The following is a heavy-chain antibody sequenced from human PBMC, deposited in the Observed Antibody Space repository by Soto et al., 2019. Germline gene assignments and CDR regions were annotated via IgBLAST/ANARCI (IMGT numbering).Heavy chain of an antibody. CDR2: IYYSGST. Sequence: LSLTCTVSGGSISSYYWSWIRQPPGKGLEWIGYIYYSGSTNYHPSLKSRVTISVDTSKNQFSLKLSSVTAADTAVYYCARGGAPSLGYCRGGSCYVGWFDPWGQGTLVTAPQ. D-gene: IGHD2-15*01. V-gene: IGHV4-59*01. CDR1: GGSISSYY. CDR3: ARGGAPSLGYCRGGSCYVGWFDP. J-gene: IGHJ5*02.